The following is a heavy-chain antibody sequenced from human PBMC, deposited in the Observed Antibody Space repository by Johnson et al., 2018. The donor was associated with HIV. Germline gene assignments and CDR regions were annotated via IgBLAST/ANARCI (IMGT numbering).Heavy chain of an antibody. CDR3: ARSRDYYDTSGYYDAFDI. CDR2: IYSGGSR. J-gene: IGHJ3*02. V-gene: IGHV3-66*01. D-gene: IGHD3-22*01. CDR1: GFTVSSNY. Sequence: VQLVESGGGLVQPGGSLRLSCAASGFTVSSNYMSWVRQAPEKGLEWVSVIYSGGSRYYADSVKGRFTISRDNSENTLYLQMNSLRAEDTAVYYCARSRDYYDTSGYYDAFDIWGQGTLVTVSS.